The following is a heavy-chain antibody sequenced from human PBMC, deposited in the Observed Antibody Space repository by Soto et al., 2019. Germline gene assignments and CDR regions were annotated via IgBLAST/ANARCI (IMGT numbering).Heavy chain of an antibody. CDR1: GSTFGDYA. D-gene: IGHD3-22*01. J-gene: IGHJ4*02. Sequence: SLRLSCTASGSTFGDYAMSWVRQAPGKGLEWVGFIRSKAYGGTTEYAASVKGRFTISRDDSKSIAYLQMNSLKTEDTAVYYCTRDRLDLYYYDSSGYESTSYYFDYWGQGTLVTVSS. CDR3: TRDRLDLYYYDSSGYESTSYYFDY. V-gene: IGHV3-49*04. CDR2: IRSKAYGGTT.